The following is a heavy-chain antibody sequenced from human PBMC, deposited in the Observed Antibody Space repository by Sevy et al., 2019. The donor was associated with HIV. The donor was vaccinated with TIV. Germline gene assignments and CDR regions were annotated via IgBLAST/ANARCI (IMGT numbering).Heavy chain of an antibody. CDR3: ARDFRPYCSSTSCSYTPYSSSWYESDY. J-gene: IGHJ4*02. Sequence: ASVKVSCKASGYTFTSYGISWVRQAPGQGLEWMGWISAYNGNTNYAQKLQGRVTMTTDTSTSTAYMELRSLRFDDTAVYYCARDFRPYCSSTSCSYTPYSSSWYESDYWGQGTLVTVSS. V-gene: IGHV1-18*01. CDR2: ISAYNGNT. D-gene: IGHD2-2*01. CDR1: GYTFTSYG.